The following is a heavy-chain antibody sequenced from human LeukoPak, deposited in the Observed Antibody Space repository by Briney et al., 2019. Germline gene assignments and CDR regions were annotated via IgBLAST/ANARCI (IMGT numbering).Heavy chain of an antibody. CDR3: AKDLGVYSSRSLFDY. CDR1: GFTFSSYG. D-gene: IGHD3-22*01. CDR2: ISGSGGST. V-gene: IGHV3-23*01. J-gene: IGHJ4*02. Sequence: GGSLRLSCAASGFTFSSYGMSWVRQAPGKGLEWVSVISGSGGSTYYADSVKGRFTISRDNSKNTLYLQMNSLRAEDTAVYYCAKDLGVYSSRSLFDYWGQGTLVTVSS.